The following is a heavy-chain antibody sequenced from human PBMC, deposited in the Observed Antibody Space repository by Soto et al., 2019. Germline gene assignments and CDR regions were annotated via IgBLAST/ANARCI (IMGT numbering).Heavy chain of an antibody. CDR2: ISSSGSTI. J-gene: IGHJ4*02. Sequence: GGSLRLSCSASGFPLGTHDMGWVRQAPGTGLGWVSYISSSGSTIYYADSVKGRFTISRDNAKNSLYLQMNSLRAEDTAVYYCAGIYSSGWYGPEDYWGQGTLVTVSS. CDR1: GFPLGTHD. CDR3: AGIYSSGWYGPEDY. D-gene: IGHD6-19*01. V-gene: IGHV3-48*03.